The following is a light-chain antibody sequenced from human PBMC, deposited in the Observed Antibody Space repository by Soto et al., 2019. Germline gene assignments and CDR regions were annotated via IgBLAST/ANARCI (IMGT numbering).Light chain of an antibody. CDR2: EAS. CDR3: QQLNSYPLT. Sequence: DIQMTQSPSSLSASVGDRVTITCRASQDIRHYLAWYQQKPGKVPKLLIYEASNLQSGVPSRFRGGGSGTEFTLTISSLQPEDFATYYCQQLNSYPLTFGGGTKVDI. V-gene: IGKV1-27*01. J-gene: IGKJ4*01. CDR1: QDIRHY.